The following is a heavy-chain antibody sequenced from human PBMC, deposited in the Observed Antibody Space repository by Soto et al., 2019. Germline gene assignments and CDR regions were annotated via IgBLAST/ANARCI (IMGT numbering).Heavy chain of an antibody. V-gene: IGHV4-59*01. CDR3: ARDLWGYCGTDCYPLDV. CDR1: GGSISRYY. J-gene: IGHJ6*02. Sequence: PSETLSLTCTVSGGSISRYYWSWIRQPPGKGLEWIGYMYNTGSTVYNPSFKSQVTISVDTSKNQFSLKLNSVTAADTAVYYCARDLWGYCGTDCYPLDVWGQGTTVTVSS. D-gene: IGHD2-21*02. CDR2: MYNTGST.